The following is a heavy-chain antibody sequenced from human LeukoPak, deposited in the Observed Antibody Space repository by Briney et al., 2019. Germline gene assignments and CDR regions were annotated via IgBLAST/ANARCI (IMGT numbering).Heavy chain of an antibody. V-gene: IGHV3-48*03. J-gene: IGHJ6*04. CDR3: AELGITMIGGV. CDR1: GFTFSSSW. CDR2: ISSSGSTI. D-gene: IGHD3-10*02. Sequence: GGSLRLSCAASGFTFSSSWMTWVRQAPGKGLEWVSYISSSGSTIYYADSVKGRFTISRDNAKNSLYLQMNSLGAEDTAVYYCAELGITMIGGVWGKGTTVTISS.